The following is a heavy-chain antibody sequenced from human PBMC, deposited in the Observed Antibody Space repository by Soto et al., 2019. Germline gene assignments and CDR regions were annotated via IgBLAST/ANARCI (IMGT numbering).Heavy chain of an antibody. V-gene: IGHV3-30-3*01. D-gene: IGHD3-16*01. CDR1: GFTFSNYA. CDR3: ARERGGLDY. Sequence: QVQLVESGGGVVQPGRSLRLSCAASGFTFSNYAIHWVRQAPGKGLEWVAVISYDGSNDYYADSVKGRFTISRDNSKNTLYLQMNSLRAEDTAVYYCARERGGLDYWGQGTLVTVSS. J-gene: IGHJ4*02. CDR2: ISYDGSND.